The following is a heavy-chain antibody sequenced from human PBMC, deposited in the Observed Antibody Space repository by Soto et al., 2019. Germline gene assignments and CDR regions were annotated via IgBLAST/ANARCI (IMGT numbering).Heavy chain of an antibody. V-gene: IGHV3-21*01. CDR3: ARGSFVYCTGGSCYSYGFDL. CDR1: GFTFSSYG. J-gene: IGHJ3*01. CDR2: ISSSSSYI. D-gene: IGHD2-15*01. Sequence: EVQLVESGGGLVKPGGSLRLSCAASGFTFSSYGMTWVRQAPGKGLEWVSSISSSSSYIYYADSVKGRFTISRDNAENSLYLHMNSLGAEDTAVYYCARGSFVYCTGGSCYSYGFDLWGQGTMVTVSS.